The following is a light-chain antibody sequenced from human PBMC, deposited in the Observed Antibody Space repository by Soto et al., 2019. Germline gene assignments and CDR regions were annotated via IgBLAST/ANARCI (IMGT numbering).Light chain of an antibody. CDR2: DAS. CDR1: QSVSSH. J-gene: IGKJ1*01. Sequence: EIVMTQSPATLSVSPWERATLSCRASQSVSSHLAWYQQKRGQAPRLLIYDASSRASGIPARFSGSGSGTDFTLSISRLEPEDFAVYWCQHYGNSPTFGQGTKVDIK. CDR3: QHYGNSPT. V-gene: IGKV3-20*01.